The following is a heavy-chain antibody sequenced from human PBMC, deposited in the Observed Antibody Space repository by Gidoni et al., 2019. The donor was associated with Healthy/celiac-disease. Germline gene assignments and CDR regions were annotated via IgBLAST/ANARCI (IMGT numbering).Heavy chain of an antibody. Sequence: QVQLVQSGAEVKKPGASVKVSCKVSGYTLTDLSMHWVRQAPGKGLEWMGGFDPEDGETIYAQKFQGRVTMTEDTSTDTAYMELSSLRSEDTAVYYCATDLDPYGDYDNYFDYWGQGTLVTVSS. CDR2: FDPEDGET. D-gene: IGHD4-17*01. CDR1: GYTLTDLS. CDR3: ATDLDPYGDYDNYFDY. J-gene: IGHJ4*02. V-gene: IGHV1-24*01.